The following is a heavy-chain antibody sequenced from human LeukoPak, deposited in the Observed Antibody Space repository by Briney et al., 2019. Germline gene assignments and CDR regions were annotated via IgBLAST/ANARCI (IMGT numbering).Heavy chain of an antibody. Sequence: PSQTLSLTCTVSGGSISSSSYYWSWIRQPAGKGLEWIGRIYTSGSTNYNPSLKSRVTISVDTSKNQFSMKLSSVTAADTAVYYCARDLYDSSGYYLGYWGQGTLVTVSS. CDR3: ARDLYDSSGYYLGY. D-gene: IGHD3-22*01. J-gene: IGHJ4*02. CDR2: IYTSGST. CDR1: GGSISSSSYY. V-gene: IGHV4-61*02.